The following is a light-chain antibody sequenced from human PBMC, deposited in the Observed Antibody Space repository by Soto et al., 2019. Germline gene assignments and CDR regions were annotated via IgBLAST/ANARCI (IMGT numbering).Light chain of an antibody. CDR2: GAS. J-gene: IGKJ1*01. CDR1: QSVSTNY. CDR3: QQYGSSGT. Sequence: EIVLTQSPRTVSLYPGERATFSCRASQSVSTNYLAWYQQKPGQAPRLLIYGASNRATGIPDRFSGSGSGTDFTLTISRLEPEDFAVYYCQQYGSSGTFGQGTKVDIK. V-gene: IGKV3-20*01.